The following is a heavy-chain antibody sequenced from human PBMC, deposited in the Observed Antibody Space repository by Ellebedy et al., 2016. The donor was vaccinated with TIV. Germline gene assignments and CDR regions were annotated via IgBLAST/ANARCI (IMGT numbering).Heavy chain of an antibody. V-gene: IGHV4-4*07. Sequence: SETLSLTCTVSGGSISGHFWSWIRQSPGKGLEWIGRIYTSGSTNYNPSLKSRVTMSVDTSKNQFSLKLSSVTAADTAVYYCARDTFREYGIAARYDAFDIWGQGTMVTVSS. CDR2: IYTSGST. CDR3: ARDTFREYGIAARYDAFDI. CDR1: GGSISGHF. D-gene: IGHD6-13*01. J-gene: IGHJ3*02.